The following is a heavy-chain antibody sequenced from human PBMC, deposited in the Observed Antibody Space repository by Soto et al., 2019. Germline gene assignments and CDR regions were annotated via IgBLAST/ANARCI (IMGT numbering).Heavy chain of an antibody. J-gene: IGHJ5*02. Sequence: ASVKVSCKASGYLFSNYGITWVRRAPGQGLECMGWISANSGITYNAERLQGRVTMTTDTSTSTAYLELRNLGSDDTSIYYCARGPTRSYNYFDPWGQGTRVTVS. CDR3: ARGPTRSYNYFDP. CDR1: GYLFSNYG. CDR2: ISANSGIT. V-gene: IGHV1-18*01.